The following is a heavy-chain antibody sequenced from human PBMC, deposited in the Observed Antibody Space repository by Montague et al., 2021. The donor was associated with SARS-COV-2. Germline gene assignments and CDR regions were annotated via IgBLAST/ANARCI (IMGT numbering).Heavy chain of an antibody. CDR3: ARQNHGGGSYEISFDY. CDR1: GGSITSTNYY. CDR2: ISFSWST. Sequence: SETLSLTCTVSGGSITSTNYYWAWVRQPPGKGLEWIGYISFSWSTYYNPSLKSRVTMSVDTSMNQFSLRLSTVTAADTAMYYCARQNHGGGSYEISFDYWGQGTLVTVSS. D-gene: IGHD3-9*01. V-gene: IGHV4-39*01. J-gene: IGHJ4*02.